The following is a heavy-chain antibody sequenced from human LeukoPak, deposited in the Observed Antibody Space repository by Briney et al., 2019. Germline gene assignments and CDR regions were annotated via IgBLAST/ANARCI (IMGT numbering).Heavy chain of an antibody. Sequence: SETLSLPCAVYGGSFSGDFWSWIRQSPGKALEWIGEFNHGGSTTYNPSLQSRVTMSVDTSTNQISLKMTSETAADTAIYYCARQTWQWLPFDDWGQGTQVTISS. J-gene: IGHJ4*02. CDR1: GGSFSGDF. D-gene: IGHD5-12*01. CDR2: FNHGGST. V-gene: IGHV4-34*01. CDR3: ARQTWQWLPFDD.